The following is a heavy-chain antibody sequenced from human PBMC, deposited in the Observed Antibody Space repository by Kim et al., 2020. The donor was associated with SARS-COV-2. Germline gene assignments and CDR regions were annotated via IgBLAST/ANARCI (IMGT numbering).Heavy chain of an antibody. V-gene: IGHV3-48*02. CDR1: GFTFNKYS. D-gene: IGHD2-21*01. CDR3: ARLFYSESAD. J-gene: IGHJ4*02. CDR2: ISTSSNI. Sequence: GGSLRLSCAASGFTFNKYSMNWVRQAPGKGLEWVSYISTSSNIYYADSVKGRFTISRDNAKNSLYLQMNSLRDEDTAVYYCARLFYSESADWGQGTLVTV.